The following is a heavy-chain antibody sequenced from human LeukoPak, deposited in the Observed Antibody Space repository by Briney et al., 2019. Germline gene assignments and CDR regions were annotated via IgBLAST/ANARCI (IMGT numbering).Heavy chain of an antibody. CDR1: GFTFSSYS. CDR2: ISSSSSYI. CDR3: ARDGIAAAGTFDY. V-gene: IGHV3-21*01. Sequence: GGSLRLSCAASGFTFSSYSMNWVRQAPGKGLEWVSSISSSSSYIYYADSVKGRFTISRDNAKNSLYLQMNSLRAEDTAVYYCARDGIAAAGTFDYWGQGTLVTVSS. D-gene: IGHD6-13*01. J-gene: IGHJ4*02.